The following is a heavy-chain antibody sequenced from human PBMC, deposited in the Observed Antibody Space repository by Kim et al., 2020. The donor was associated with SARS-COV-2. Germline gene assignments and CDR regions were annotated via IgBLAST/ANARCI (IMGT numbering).Heavy chain of an antibody. D-gene: IGHD5-18*01. CDR3: ARRPGGYSYGIVGYYGMDV. CDR1: GYSFTSYW. CDR2: IDPSDSYT. Sequence: GESLKISCKGSGYSFTSYWISWVRQMPGKGLEWMGRIDPSDSYTNYSPSFQGHVTISADKSISTAYLQWSSLKASDTAMYYCARRPGGYSYGIVGYYGMDVWGQGTTVTVSS. J-gene: IGHJ6*02. V-gene: IGHV5-10-1*01.